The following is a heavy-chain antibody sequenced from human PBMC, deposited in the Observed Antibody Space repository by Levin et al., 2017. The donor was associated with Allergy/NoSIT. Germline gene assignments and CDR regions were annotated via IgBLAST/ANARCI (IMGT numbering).Heavy chain of an antibody. CDR2: LRYSGDTT. J-gene: IGHJ3*02. CDR1: GFTFTSYT. CDR3: AKGVSSGSPYRAFEM. Sequence: GGSLRLSCAASGFTFTSYTMTWVRQAPGRGLEWVSTLRYSGDTTHYADSVKGRFTISRDGSRDTLFLQMTSLRPEDTAVYYCAKGVSSGSPYRAFEMWGQGTMVTVSS. V-gene: IGHV3-23*01. D-gene: IGHD1-26*01.